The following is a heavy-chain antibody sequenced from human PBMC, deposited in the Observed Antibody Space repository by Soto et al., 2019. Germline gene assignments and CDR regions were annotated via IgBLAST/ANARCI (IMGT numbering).Heavy chain of an antibody. J-gene: IGHJ4*02. V-gene: IGHV3-72*01. D-gene: IGHD2-8*01. CDR2: SRNKANSYTT. CDR3: TASLCTNGVCYHDY. Sequence: EVHLVESGGGLVQPGGSLRLSCVASGFTFSDHYMDWVRQDPGKGLEWVGRSRNKANSYTTEYAPSVKGRFTFSRDDSKNSVYLQMFSLKTEDTAVYYCTASLCTNGVCYHDYWGQGTLVTVSP. CDR1: GFTFSDHY.